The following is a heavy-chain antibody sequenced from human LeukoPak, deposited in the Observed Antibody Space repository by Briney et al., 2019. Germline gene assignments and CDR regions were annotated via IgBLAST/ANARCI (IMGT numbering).Heavy chain of an antibody. V-gene: IGHV3-11*01. Sequence: PGGSLRLSCAASGFTFSDYYMSWIRQAPGKGLEWVSYISGSGGTMYYADSVKGRLTISRDNAKNSLYLQMNSLRAEDTAVYYCARGLSSGWYRLGYWGQGTLVTVSS. D-gene: IGHD6-19*01. J-gene: IGHJ4*02. CDR3: ARGLSSGWYRLGY. CDR1: GFTFSDYY. CDR2: ISGSGGTM.